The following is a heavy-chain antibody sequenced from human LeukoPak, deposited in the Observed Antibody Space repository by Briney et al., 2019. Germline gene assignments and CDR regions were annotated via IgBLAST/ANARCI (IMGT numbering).Heavy chain of an antibody. CDR3: ARSVKATTYYDILTGHSNLYGMDV. CDR1: GYTFTSYA. Sequence: ASVKVSCKASGYTFTSYAMHWVRQAPGQRLEWMGWINAGNGNTKYSQKFQGRVTITRDTSASTAYMELSSLRSEDTAVYYCARSVKATTYYDILTGHSNLYGMDVWGQGTTVTVSS. CDR2: INAGNGNT. D-gene: IGHD3-9*01. J-gene: IGHJ6*02. V-gene: IGHV1-3*01.